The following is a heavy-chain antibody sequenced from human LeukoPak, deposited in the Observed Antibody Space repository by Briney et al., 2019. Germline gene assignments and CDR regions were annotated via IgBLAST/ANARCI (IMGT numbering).Heavy chain of an antibody. V-gene: IGHV3-48*03. J-gene: IGHJ4*02. CDR1: TFTFSTYE. D-gene: IGHD3-3*01. CDR3: ARRSVGGSHFDY. Sequence: GGPLRLSCSASTFTFSTYEMTWVRQAPGKGPEWVSYISGSGHSKYHADSVKGRFTISRDNGKSSVYLLMNSLRAEDTAVYYCARRSVGGSHFDYWGQGTLVTVSS. CDR2: ISGSGHSK.